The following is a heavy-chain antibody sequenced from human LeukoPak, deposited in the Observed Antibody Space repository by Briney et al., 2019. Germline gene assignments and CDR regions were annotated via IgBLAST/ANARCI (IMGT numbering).Heavy chain of an antibody. Sequence: GGSLRLSCAASGFTFSSYAMSWVRQAPGKGLEWVSAISGSGTTTNYADPVKGRFTISRDNSKNTLHLQMNSLRAEDTAVYYCAKAHPKGSVFDYWGQGTLVTVSS. CDR2: ISGSGTTT. CDR3: AKAHPKGSVFDY. D-gene: IGHD1-26*01. CDR1: GFTFSSYA. V-gene: IGHV3-23*01. J-gene: IGHJ4*02.